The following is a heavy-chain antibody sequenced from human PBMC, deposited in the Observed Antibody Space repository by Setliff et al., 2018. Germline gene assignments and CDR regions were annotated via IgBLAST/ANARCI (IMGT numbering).Heavy chain of an antibody. CDR1: GGSISSSSYY. D-gene: IGHD3-22*01. Sequence: NPSETLSLTCTVSGGSISSSSYYWGWIRQPPGKGLEWIGSIYYSGSTYYNPSLKSRVTISVDTSKNQFSLKLSSVTAADTAAYYCASLPYYDSSGYSLSYYWGQGTLVTVSS. V-gene: IGHV4-39*01. CDR2: IYYSGST. CDR3: ASLPYYDSSGYSLSYY. J-gene: IGHJ4*02.